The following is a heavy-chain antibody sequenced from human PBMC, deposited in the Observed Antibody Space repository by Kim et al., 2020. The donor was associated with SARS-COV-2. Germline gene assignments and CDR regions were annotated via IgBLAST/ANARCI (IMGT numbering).Heavy chain of an antibody. D-gene: IGHD3-22*01. CDR1: GFTFSDYY. J-gene: IGHJ4*02. Sequence: GGSLRLTCAASGFTFSDYYMSWIRQAPGKGLEWVSYISSSGSTIYYADSVKGRFTISRDNAKNSLYLQMKSLRAEDTAVYYCARDGSDYDSSGYHFDYWGQGTLVTVSS. CDR3: ARDGSDYDSSGYHFDY. V-gene: IGHV3-11*01. CDR2: ISSSGSTI.